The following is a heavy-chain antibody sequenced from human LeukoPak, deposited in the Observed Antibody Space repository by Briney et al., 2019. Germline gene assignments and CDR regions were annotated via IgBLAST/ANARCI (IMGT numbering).Heavy chain of an antibody. J-gene: IGHJ3*02. CDR1: GFTFSSYA. CDR3: ARRASRLRYAFDI. D-gene: IGHD6-25*01. CDR2: ISYDGSNK. V-gene: IGHV3-30*04. Sequence: GRSLRLSCAASGFTFSSYAMHWVRQAPGKGLEWVAVISYDGSNKYYADSVKGRFTISRDNSKNTLYLQMNSLRAEDTAVYYCARRASRLRYAFDIWGQGTMVTVSS.